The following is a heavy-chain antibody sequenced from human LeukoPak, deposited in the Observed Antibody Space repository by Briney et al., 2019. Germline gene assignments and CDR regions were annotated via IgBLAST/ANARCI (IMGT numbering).Heavy chain of an antibody. Sequence: SVKVSCKASGGTFSSYAISWVRQAPGQGLEWMGGIIPIFGTANYAQKFQGRVTITTDESTSTAYMELSSLRSEDTAVYYCATPYPDYDSSGYYVFDHWGQGTLVTVSS. J-gene: IGHJ4*02. D-gene: IGHD3-22*01. CDR3: ATPYPDYDSSGYYVFDH. V-gene: IGHV1-69*05. CDR1: GGTFSSYA. CDR2: IIPIFGTA.